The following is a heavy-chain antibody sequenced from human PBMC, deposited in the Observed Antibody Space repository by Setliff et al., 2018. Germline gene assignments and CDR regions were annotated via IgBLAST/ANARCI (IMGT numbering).Heavy chain of an antibody. Sequence: ASVKVSCKASGYTFSTYAIHWVRQAHGQRPDWMGWINAGNGITKYSQNFQGRVTITADESTSTGYMELRSLRSDDTAVYYCARELRSPYWHLDSWGQGTQVTVSS. V-gene: IGHV1-3*01. J-gene: IGHJ5*01. CDR1: GYTFSTYA. CDR3: ARELRSPYWHLDS. D-gene: IGHD3-16*01. CDR2: INAGNGIT.